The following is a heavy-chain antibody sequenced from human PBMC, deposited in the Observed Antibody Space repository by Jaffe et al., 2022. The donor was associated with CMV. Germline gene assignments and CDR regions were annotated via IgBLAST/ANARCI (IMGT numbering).Heavy chain of an antibody. CDR1: GYTFTRSY. D-gene: IGHD5-12*01. J-gene: IGHJ4*02. V-gene: IGHV1-46*01. Sequence: QVQLVQSGAEVKKPGASVNVSCKASGYTFTRSYIHWVRQAPGQGPEWMGIINPSGGTTYYAQKFQDRVTMTRDTSTSTVYMELSSLTSEDTAVYYCAREGYSAYDPDPFDCWGQGTPVTVSS. CDR2: INPSGGTT. CDR3: AREGYSAYDPDPFDC.